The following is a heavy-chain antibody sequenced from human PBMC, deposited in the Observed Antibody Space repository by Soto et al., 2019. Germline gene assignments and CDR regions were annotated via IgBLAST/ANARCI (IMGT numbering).Heavy chain of an antibody. CDR3: ARDPGPRAAAIRGLGWFDP. CDR2: IKQDESEK. V-gene: IGHV3-7*03. D-gene: IGHD2-2*01. CDR1: GFTFSGYW. Sequence: GGSLRLSCAASGFTFSGYWMAWVRQAPGKGLEWVASIKQDESEKFYVDSVKGRFTISRGNAKKTVYLQMNGLRAEDTAVYYCARDPGPRAAAIRGLGWFDPWGQGTLVTVSS. J-gene: IGHJ5*02.